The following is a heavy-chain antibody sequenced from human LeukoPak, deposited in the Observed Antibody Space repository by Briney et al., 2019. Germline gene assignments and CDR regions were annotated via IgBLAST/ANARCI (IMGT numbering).Heavy chain of an antibody. Sequence: GGSLRLSCAASGFTFSSYAMSWVRQAPGKGLEWVSAISGSGGSTYYADSVKGRFTIPRDNSKNTLYLQMNSLRAEDTAVYYCASDNSSGWYYFDYWGQGTLVTVSS. D-gene: IGHD6-19*01. CDR3: ASDNSSGWYYFDY. CDR2: ISGSGGST. J-gene: IGHJ4*02. V-gene: IGHV3-23*01. CDR1: GFTFSSYA.